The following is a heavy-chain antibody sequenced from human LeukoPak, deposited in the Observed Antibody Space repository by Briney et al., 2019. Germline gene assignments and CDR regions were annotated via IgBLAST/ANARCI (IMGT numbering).Heavy chain of an antibody. Sequence: GGSLRLSCAASGFTFTRYNINWVRQAPGKGLEWVSSISSSSSYIYYADSVKGRFTISIDNAKNSLYLQMNSLRAEDTAVYYCARAYYYDSGGYSPFDYWGQGTLVTVSS. CDR3: ARAYYYDSGGYSPFDY. CDR2: ISSSSSYI. V-gene: IGHV3-21*01. CDR1: GFTFTRYN. J-gene: IGHJ4*02. D-gene: IGHD3-22*01.